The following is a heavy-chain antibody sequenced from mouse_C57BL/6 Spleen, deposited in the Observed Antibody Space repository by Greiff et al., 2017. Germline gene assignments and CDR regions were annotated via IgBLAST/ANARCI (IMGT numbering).Heavy chain of an antibody. V-gene: IGHV14-2*01. CDR2: IDPEDGET. D-gene: IGHD1-1*01. Sequence: VQLKQSGAELVKPGASVKLSCTASGFNIKDYYMHWVKQRTEQGLEWIGRIDPEDGETKYAPKFQGKATITADTSSNTAYLQLSSLTSEDTAVXYSARNYGSSYGDCDVWGTETTVTVSS. J-gene: IGHJ1*03. CDR3: ARNYGSSYGDCDV. CDR1: GFNIKDYY.